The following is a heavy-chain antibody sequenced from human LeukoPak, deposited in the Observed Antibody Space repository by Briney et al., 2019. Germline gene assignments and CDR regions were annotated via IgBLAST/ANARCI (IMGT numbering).Heavy chain of an antibody. J-gene: IGHJ3*02. CDR1: GGSISSGGYY. CDR2: IYYSGST. V-gene: IGHV4-31*03. D-gene: IGHD6-19*01. CDR3: ARCSSGWWFDI. Sequence: ASQTLSLTCTVSGGSISSGGYYWSWIRQHPGKGLEWIGYIYYSGSTYYNPSLKSRVTISVDTSKNQFSLKPSSVTAADTAVYYCARCSSGWWFDIWGQGTMVTVSS.